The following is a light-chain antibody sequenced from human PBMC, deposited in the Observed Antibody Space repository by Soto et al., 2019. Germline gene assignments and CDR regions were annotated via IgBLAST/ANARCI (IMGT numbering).Light chain of an antibody. Sequence: QSVLTQPPSASGSPGQSVTISCTGTSSDVGRYKYVSWYQQYPGKAPKVMIYEVNKRPSGVPDRFSGSKSGNTASLPVSGLQTEDEAHYYCSSFAGSSKLVFGGGTQLTVL. V-gene: IGLV2-8*01. CDR3: SSFAGSSKLV. CDR1: SSDVGRYKY. CDR2: EVN. J-gene: IGLJ3*02.